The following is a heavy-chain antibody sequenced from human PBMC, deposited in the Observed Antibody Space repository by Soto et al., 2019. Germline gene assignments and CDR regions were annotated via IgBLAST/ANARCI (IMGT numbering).Heavy chain of an antibody. D-gene: IGHD3-22*01. CDR2: IYYSGST. V-gene: IGHV4-61*01. CDR1: GGSVSSGSYY. Sequence: PLETLSLTCTVSGGSVSSGSYYWSWIRQPPGKGLEWIGYIYYSGSTNYNPSLKSRVTISVDTSKNQFSLKLSSVTAADTAVYYCARAPDYYDSSGPFDYWGQGTLVTVSS. CDR3: ARAPDYYDSSGPFDY. J-gene: IGHJ4*02.